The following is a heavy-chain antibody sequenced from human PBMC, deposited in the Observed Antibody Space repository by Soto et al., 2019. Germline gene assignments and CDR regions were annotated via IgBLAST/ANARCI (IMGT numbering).Heavy chain of an antibody. V-gene: IGHV1-69*01. CDR3: ARRFIQVNGGYHDSFDI. D-gene: IGHD3-22*01. J-gene: IGHJ3*02. CDR1: GGTFRNYA. CDR2: VIPIFGTT. Sequence: QVQLVQSGAEVKKPGSSVKVSCKASGGTFRNYAFSGVRQAPRQGLEWMGEVIPIFGTTPYAQKFQGRVTITAVESTNTAYMELSSLRSEDTAVYYCARRFIQVNGGYHDSFDIWCQGTMVTVSS.